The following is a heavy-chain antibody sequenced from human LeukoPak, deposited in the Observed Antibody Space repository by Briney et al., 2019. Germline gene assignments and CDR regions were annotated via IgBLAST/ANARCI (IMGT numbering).Heavy chain of an antibody. V-gene: IGHV3-7*01. CDR1: GFMFSANL. Sequence: QPGGSLRLSCAASGFMFSANLMSWVRQAPGKGLEWVANISQDGSEKHYVDSVKGRFTISRDNAENSLYLQMNSLRAEDTAVYYCTKGVYGSGTNWGQGTLVTVSS. D-gene: IGHD3-10*01. CDR2: ISQDGSEK. CDR3: TKGVYGSGTN. J-gene: IGHJ4*02.